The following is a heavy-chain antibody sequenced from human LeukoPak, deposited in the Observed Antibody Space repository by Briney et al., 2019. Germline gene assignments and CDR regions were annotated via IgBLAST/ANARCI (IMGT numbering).Heavy chain of an antibody. D-gene: IGHD3-22*01. CDR3: ARDYYDSSGYSRGAYNWFDP. Sequence: PGGSLRLSCAASGFTFGSYWMSWVRQAPGKGLEWVANIKQDGSEKYYVDSVKGRFTISRDNAKNSLYLQMNSLRAEDTAVYYCARDYYDSSGYSRGAYNWFDPWGQGTLVTVSS. V-gene: IGHV3-7*01. J-gene: IGHJ5*02. CDR1: GFTFGSYW. CDR2: IKQDGSEK.